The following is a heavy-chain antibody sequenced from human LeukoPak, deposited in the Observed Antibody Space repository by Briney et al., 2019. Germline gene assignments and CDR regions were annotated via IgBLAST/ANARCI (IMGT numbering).Heavy chain of an antibody. D-gene: IGHD1-7*01. CDR1: GFTFSNYG. J-gene: IGHJ3*02. V-gene: IGHV3-30*02. CDR3: AREGNWSGGTTSAFDI. Sequence: GGSLRLSCAASGFTFSNYGMHWVRQAPGEGLEWVAFIRYDGDNENYADSVKGRFTISRDNSKNTLYLQMNSLRAEDTAVYYCAREGNWSGGTTSAFDIWGQGTMVTVSS. CDR2: IRYDGDNE.